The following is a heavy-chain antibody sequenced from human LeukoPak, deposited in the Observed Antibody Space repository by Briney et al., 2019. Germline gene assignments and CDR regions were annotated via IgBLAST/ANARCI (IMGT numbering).Heavy chain of an antibody. J-gene: IGHJ5*02. D-gene: IGHD2-15*01. Sequence: SETLSLTCTVSGGSISSSSYYWGWIRQSPGKGLEWIGSIYYRETTYYKPSLKSRATISVYTSKNQFALKLSSVTVADTAVYYCARQVLGYSSSDWFDPWGQGTLVTVSS. CDR2: IYYRETT. V-gene: IGHV4-39*01. CDR3: ARQVLGYSSSDWFDP. CDR1: GGSISSSSYY.